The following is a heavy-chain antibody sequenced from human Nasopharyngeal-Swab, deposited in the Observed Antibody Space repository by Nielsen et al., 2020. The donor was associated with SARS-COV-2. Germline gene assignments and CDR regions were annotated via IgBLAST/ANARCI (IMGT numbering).Heavy chain of an antibody. J-gene: IGHJ4*02. D-gene: IGHD1-26*01. Sequence: GESLKISCAASGFTISSNGMNWVRQASGKGLEWAAYISSSSSTSYYADSVKGRFTISRDNPKNSLYLQMNSLRDEDTAVYYCARDVGIVGATLDNWGQGTLVTVSS. CDR2: ISSSSSTS. CDR1: GFTISSNG. V-gene: IGHV3-48*02. CDR3: ARDVGIVGATLDN.